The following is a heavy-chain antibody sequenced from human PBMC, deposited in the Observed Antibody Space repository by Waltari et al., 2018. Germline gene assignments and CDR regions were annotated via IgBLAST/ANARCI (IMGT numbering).Heavy chain of an antibody. CDR3: AREGYCSGGSCYPVDYYGMDV. CDR2: IYSGGST. V-gene: IGHV3-53*01. Sequence: EVQLVESGGGLIQPGGSLRLSCAASGFTVSSHYMSWVRQAPGKGLEWVSVIYSGGSTYYADSVKGRFTISRDNSKNTLYLQMNSLRAEDTAVYYCAREGYCSGGSCYPVDYYGMDVWGQGTTVTVSS. CDR1: GFTVSSHY. D-gene: IGHD2-15*01. J-gene: IGHJ6*02.